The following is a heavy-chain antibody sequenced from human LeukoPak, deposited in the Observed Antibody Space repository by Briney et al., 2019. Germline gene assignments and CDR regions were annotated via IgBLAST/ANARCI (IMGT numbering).Heavy chain of an antibody. V-gene: IGHV4-4*07. CDR3: AKKGAAAGPDFDL. D-gene: IGHD6-13*01. CDR2: FEPSGTT. CDR1: GASIENHY. J-gene: IGHJ4*02. Sequence: SETLSLTCTVSGASIENHYWSWIRQPAGKGLEWIGRFEPSGTTKYNPSLKSRITMSVDTSKNQFSLELNSVTAADTAVYYCAKKGAAAGPDFDLWGQGTLVIVSS.